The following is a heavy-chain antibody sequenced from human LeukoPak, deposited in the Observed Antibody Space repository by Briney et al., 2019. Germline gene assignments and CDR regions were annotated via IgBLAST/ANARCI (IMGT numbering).Heavy chain of an antibody. D-gene: IGHD5-12*01. CDR2: VWPKNDKT. Sequence: QTGGSLRLSCVASGFTFSGYSMGWVRQAPGRGLEWVSFVWPKNDKTYYADSVRGRFTISRDNSKNTLYLQMDSLRAEDTAIYYCMKDREPDSGFDFDYWGQGTVVTVSS. CDR1: GFTFSGYS. J-gene: IGHJ4*01. CDR3: MKDREPDSGFDFDY. V-gene: IGHV3-23*01.